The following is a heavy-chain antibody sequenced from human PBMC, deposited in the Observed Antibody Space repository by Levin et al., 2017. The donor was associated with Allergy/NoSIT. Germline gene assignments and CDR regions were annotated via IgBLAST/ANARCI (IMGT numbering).Heavy chain of an antibody. D-gene: IGHD2-15*01. CDR2: IEADGSKK. CDR1: GFTFSNYQ. J-gene: IGHJ4*02. V-gene: IGHV3-7*03. Sequence: PGESLKISCVVSGFTFSNYQMSWVRQAPGKGLEWVAKIEADGSKKYYVDSVKGRFTTSRDNARSSLYLQMNDLRADDTAVYYCARDWAGGGRTFDYWGQGILVTVSS. CDR3: ARDWAGGGRTFDY.